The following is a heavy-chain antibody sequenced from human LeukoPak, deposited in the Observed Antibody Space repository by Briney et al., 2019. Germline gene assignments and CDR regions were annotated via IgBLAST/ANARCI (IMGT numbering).Heavy chain of an antibody. CDR2: IIPILGIA. Sequence: SVKVSCKASGGTFSSYAISWVRQAPGQGPEWMGRIIPILGIANYAQKFQGRVTITADKSTSTAYMELSSLRSEDTAVYYCATMNPFYDFWSGYKPPNWFDPWGQGTLVTVSS. D-gene: IGHD3-3*01. CDR1: GGTFSSYA. J-gene: IGHJ5*02. V-gene: IGHV1-69*04. CDR3: ATMNPFYDFWSGYKPPNWFDP.